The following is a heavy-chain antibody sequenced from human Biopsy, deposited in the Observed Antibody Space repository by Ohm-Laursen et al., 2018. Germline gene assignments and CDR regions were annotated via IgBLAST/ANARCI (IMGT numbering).Heavy chain of an antibody. CDR2: ISPSSTTI. D-gene: IGHD1-1*01. V-gene: IGHV3-11*01. Sequence: SLRLSCVAPGFTFTDYDISWVRHVPGQGLEWLALISPSSTTIYYADSVRGRFFISRDDAKNSVSLEMSSLRADDTALYFCARNVRLEMTDHSGVTTYSRYFAMDAWGRGTTVTVSS. CDR1: GFTFTDYD. CDR3: ARNVRLEMTDHSGVTTYSRYFAMDA. J-gene: IGHJ6*02.